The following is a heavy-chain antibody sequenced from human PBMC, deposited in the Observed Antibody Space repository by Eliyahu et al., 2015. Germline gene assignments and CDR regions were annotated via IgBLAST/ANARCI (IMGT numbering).Heavy chain of an antibody. CDR2: LSYSGTT. CDR1: GASITSSGFY. V-gene: IGHV4-39*02. J-gene: IGHJ5*02. Sequence: QLHLQESGPGLVKLSETLSLTCSVSGASITSSGFYWGWIRQSPGKGLEWIGSLSYSGTTYYNPSLKSRVTISGDTPKNHFSLNLWSLTASDTSLYYCARMGGTAWYDDLWGQGILVTVSS. D-gene: IGHD6-19*01. CDR3: ARMGGTAWYDDL.